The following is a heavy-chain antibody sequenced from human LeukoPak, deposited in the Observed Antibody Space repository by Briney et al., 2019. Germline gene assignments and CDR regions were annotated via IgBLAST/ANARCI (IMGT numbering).Heavy chain of an antibody. CDR3: ASSGAGSSKDY. V-gene: IGHV4-4*02. CDR1: GGSISSSNW. J-gene: IGHJ4*02. Sequence: SETLSLTCAVSGGSISSSNWWSWVRQPPGKGLEWIGEIYHSGSTNYNPFLKSRVTISVDKSKNQFSLKLSSVTAADTAVYYCASSGAGSSKDYWGQGTLVTVSS. D-gene: IGHD3-10*01. CDR2: IYHSGST.